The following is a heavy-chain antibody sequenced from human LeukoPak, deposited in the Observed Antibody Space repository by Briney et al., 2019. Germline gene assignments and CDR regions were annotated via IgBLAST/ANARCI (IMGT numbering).Heavy chain of an antibody. CDR3: ARVLVASSGYPSHFDY. CDR1: GYSISSGYY. CDR2: IYYSGNT. J-gene: IGHJ4*02. Sequence: PSETLSLTCAVSGYSISSGYYWGWIRQPPGKGLEWIGSIYYSGNTYYNPSLKSRVTISVDTPRKQFSLKLSSVTAADTAVYYCARVLVASSGYPSHFDYWGQGTLVTVSS. D-gene: IGHD3-22*01. V-gene: IGHV4-38-2*01.